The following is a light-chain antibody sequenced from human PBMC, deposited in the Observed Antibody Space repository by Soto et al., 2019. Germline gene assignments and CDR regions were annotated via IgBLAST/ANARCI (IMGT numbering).Light chain of an antibody. CDR3: QQSFNTPRT. CDR1: QSISNY. CDR2: LAS. Sequence: DIQMTQSPSSLSASVGDRVTITCRASQSISNYLNWYQQRPGKAPKLLIYLASSLSSGVPSKFSGSGSGTDFTLTISVLQPEDFATYYCQQSFNTPRTFGQGTKVDI. J-gene: IGKJ1*01. V-gene: IGKV1-39*01.